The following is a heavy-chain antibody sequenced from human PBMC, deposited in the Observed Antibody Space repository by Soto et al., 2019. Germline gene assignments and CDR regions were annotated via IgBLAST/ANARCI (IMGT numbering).Heavy chain of an antibody. D-gene: IGHD6-19*01. Sequence: VKVSCKASGGTFSSYTISWVRQAPGQGLEWMGRIIPILGIANYAQKFQGRVTITADKSTSTAYMELSSLRSEDTAVYYCARAGYSSGFDAFDIWGQGTMVTVSS. J-gene: IGHJ3*02. V-gene: IGHV1-69*02. CDR3: ARAGYSSGFDAFDI. CDR2: IIPILGIA. CDR1: GGTFSSYT.